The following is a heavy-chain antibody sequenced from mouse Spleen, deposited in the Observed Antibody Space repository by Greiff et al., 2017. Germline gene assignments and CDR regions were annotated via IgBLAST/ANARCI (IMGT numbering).Heavy chain of an antibody. CDR2: IDPNSGGT. CDR1: GHTFTSYW. CDR3: ARESTMVTTFDY. Sequence: QHHQPGAELAPPPPSVTLPRTASGHTFTSYWMHWVKQRPGRGLEWIGRIDPNSGGTKYNEKFKSKATLTVDKPSSTAYMQLSSLTSEDSAVYYCARESTMVTTFDYWGQGTTLTVSS. V-gene: IGHV1-72*01. D-gene: IGHD2-2*01. J-gene: IGHJ2*01.